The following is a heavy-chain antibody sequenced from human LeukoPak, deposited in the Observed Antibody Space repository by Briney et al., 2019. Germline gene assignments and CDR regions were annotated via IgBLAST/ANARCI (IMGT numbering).Heavy chain of an antibody. CDR1: GFTVSSYA. Sequence: GGSLRLSCAASGFTVSSYAMRWVRQAPGKGLEWVSAISGSGGSTYYADSVKGRLTISRDNSKDALCLQMNSLRAEDTAVYYCAKEDTMFPLPNYFDYWGQGTLVTVSS. V-gene: IGHV3-23*01. CDR2: ISGSGGST. CDR3: AKEDTMFPLPNYFDY. J-gene: IGHJ4*02. D-gene: IGHD3-10*02.